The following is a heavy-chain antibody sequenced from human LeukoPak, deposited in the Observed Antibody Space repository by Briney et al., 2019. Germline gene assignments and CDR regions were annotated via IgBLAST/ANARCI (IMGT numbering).Heavy chain of an antibody. D-gene: IGHD2-15*01. Sequence: GGSLRLSCAASGFTFSDYYMSWIRQAPWKGLEWVSYISISSSYTNYVDSVKGRFIIFRDNARNSLYLQMNSLRAEDTAVYYCAREGPDCSGGSCYSGANYWGQGTLVTVSS. V-gene: IGHV3-11*05. J-gene: IGHJ4*02. CDR3: AREGPDCSGGSCYSGANY. CDR2: ISISSSYT. CDR1: GFTFSDYY.